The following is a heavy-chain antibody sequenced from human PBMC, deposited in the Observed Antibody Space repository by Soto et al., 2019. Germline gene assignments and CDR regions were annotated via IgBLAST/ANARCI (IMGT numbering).Heavy chain of an antibody. Sequence: EVQLLESGGGLVQPGGSLRLSCAASGFTFSSYAMSWVRQAPGKGLEWVSAISGSGGSTYYADSVKGRFTISRDNSKNTLYLQMNSLRAEDTAVYYCAYTGIQLWLRGDDAFDIWGQGTMVTVSS. CDR3: AYTGIQLWLRGDDAFDI. CDR1: GFTFSSYA. J-gene: IGHJ3*02. D-gene: IGHD5-18*01. CDR2: ISGSGGST. V-gene: IGHV3-23*01.